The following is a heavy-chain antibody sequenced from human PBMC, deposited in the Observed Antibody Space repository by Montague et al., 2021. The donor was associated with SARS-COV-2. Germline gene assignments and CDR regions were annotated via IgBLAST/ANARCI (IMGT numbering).Heavy chain of an antibody. D-gene: IGHD1-1*01. CDR1: GFTFSRYD. Sequence: SLRLSGAASGFTFSRYDMRWVRQATGKGLEWVSALGTAGDTYYPSAMNXRFTISRENANNSSYLQLNSLRAGDTAVYYCSGDTGTVTSSWYFELWGRGTLVTVSS. CDR3: SGDTGTVTSSWYFEL. CDR2: LGTAGDT. J-gene: IGHJ2*01. V-gene: IGHV3-13*01.